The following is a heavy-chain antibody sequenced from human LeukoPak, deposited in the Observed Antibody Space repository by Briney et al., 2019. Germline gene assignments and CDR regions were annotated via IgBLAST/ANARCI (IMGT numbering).Heavy chain of an antibody. D-gene: IGHD6-19*01. CDR2: ISPNTGAT. Sequence: GASVKVSCKPSGYTFTGYYLHWVRQAPGQALEWMGWISPNTGATVYAQNFQGRVTMSRDTSISTAYLDLSSLRSDDTAVYYCARGRVGSGWPRPFYFEFWGQGTLVTVSS. CDR1: GYTFTGYY. CDR3: ARGRVGSGWPRPFYFEF. V-gene: IGHV1-2*02. J-gene: IGHJ4*02.